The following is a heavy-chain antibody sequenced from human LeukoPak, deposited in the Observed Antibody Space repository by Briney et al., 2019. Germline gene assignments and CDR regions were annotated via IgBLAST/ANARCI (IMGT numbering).Heavy chain of an antibody. J-gene: IGHJ5*02. CDR1: GGSISSYY. V-gene: IGHV4-59*01. D-gene: IGHD2-2*02. CDR3: AREGRYCGSTSCYSWFDP. Sequence: SETLSLTCTVSGGSISSYYWSWIRQPPGKGLEWIGYIYYSGSTNYNPSLKSRVTISVDTSKNQFSLKLSSVTAADTAMYYCAREGRYCGSTSCYSWFDPWGQGTLVTVSS. CDR2: IYYSGST.